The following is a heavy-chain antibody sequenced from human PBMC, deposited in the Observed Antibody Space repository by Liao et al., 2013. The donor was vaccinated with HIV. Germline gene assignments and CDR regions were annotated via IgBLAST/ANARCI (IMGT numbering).Heavy chain of an antibody. CDR1: GGSISSGSYY. CDR3: ARAVRDLVGARGHFDY. Sequence: QVQLQESGPGLVKPSQTLSLTCTVSGGSISSGSYYWSWIRQPAGKGLEWIGRIYTSGSTNYNPSLKSRVTISVDTSKNQFSLKLSSVTAADTAVYYCARAVRDLVGARGHFDYWGPGNPGHRLL. V-gene: IGHV4-61*02. D-gene: IGHD1-26*01. J-gene: IGHJ4*02. CDR2: IYTSGST.